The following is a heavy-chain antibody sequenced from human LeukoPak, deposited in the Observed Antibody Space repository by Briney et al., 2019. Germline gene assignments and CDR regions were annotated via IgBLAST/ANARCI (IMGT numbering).Heavy chain of an antibody. D-gene: IGHD3-22*01. V-gene: IGHV4-39*07. CDR2: IYYSGST. J-gene: IGHJ3*02. Sequence: WVRQAPGKGLEWIGSIYYSGSTYYNPSLKSRVTISVDTSKNQFSLKLSSVTAADTAVYYCAWGYYYDSSGYKPDAFDIWGQGTMVTVSS. CDR3: AWGYYYDSSGYKPDAFDI.